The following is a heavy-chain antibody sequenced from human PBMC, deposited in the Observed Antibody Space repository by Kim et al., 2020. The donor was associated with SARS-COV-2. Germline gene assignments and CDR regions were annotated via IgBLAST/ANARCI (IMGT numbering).Heavy chain of an antibody. Sequence: ADAVKGRFTIARDNAKNTLYREMNRLRAEDTAVYYCAKADSSSWHEYFQHWGQGTLVTVSS. J-gene: IGHJ1*01. V-gene: IGHV3-30*02. D-gene: IGHD6-13*01. CDR3: AKADSSSWHEYFQH.